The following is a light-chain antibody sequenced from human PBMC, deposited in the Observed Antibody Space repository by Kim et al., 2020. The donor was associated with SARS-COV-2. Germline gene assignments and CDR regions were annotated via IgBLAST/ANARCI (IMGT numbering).Light chain of an antibody. CDR3: QAWDSSTYVV. J-gene: IGLJ2*01. V-gene: IGLV3-1*01. CDR2: QDS. CDR1: KLGDKY. Sequence: YELTQPPSVSVSPGQTASITCSGDKLGDKYACWYQQKPGQSPVLVIYQDSKRPSGIPERFSGSNSGNTATLTISGTQAMDEADYYCQAWDSSTYVVFGGGTQLTVL.